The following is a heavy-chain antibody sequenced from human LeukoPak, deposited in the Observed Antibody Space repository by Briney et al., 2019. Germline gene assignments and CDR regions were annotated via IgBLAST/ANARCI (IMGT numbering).Heavy chain of an antibody. CDR3: ARAYYYDSSGYAEYFQH. J-gene: IGHJ1*01. V-gene: IGHV1-2*02. Sequence: ASVKVSCKASGYTFTGYYMHWVRQAPGQGLEWMGWINPNSGGTNYAQTFKGRVTMTRDTSISTAYMELSRMRSDDTAVYYCARAYYYDSSGYAEYFQHWGQGTRVTVSA. CDR2: INPNSGGT. D-gene: IGHD3-22*01. CDR1: GYTFTGYY.